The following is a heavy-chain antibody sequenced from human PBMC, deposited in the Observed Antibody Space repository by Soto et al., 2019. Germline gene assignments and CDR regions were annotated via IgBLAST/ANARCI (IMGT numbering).Heavy chain of an antibody. CDR3: ARDPRWLQLTFQY. CDR1: GYTVTSYG. Sequence: ASVKVSCKASGYTVTSYGISWVRQAPGQGLEWMGWISAYNGNTNYAQKLQGRVTMNTDTSTSTAYMELRSLRSADTAVYYCARDPRWLQLTFQYWVQGTLLTVSS. CDR2: ISAYNGNT. J-gene: IGHJ4*02. V-gene: IGHV1-18*04. D-gene: IGHD5-12*01.